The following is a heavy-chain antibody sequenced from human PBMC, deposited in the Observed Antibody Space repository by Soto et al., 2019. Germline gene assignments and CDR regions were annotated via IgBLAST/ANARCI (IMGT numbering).Heavy chain of an antibody. CDR3: ARLGYCSGGSCYHYYYYGMDV. V-gene: IGHV1-18*01. Sequence: QVQLVQSGAEVKKPGASVKVSCKASGYIFTSYGISWVRQAPGQGLEWMGWISAYNGNTNYAQKLQGRVTMTTDTSTXXAXMXXRSLRSDDTAVYYCARLGYCSGGSCYHYYYYGMDVWGQGTTVTVSS. CDR1: GYIFTSYG. D-gene: IGHD2-15*01. CDR2: ISAYNGNT. J-gene: IGHJ6*02.